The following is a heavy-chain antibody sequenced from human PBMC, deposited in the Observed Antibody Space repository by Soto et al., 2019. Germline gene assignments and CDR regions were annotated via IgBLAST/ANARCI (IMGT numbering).Heavy chain of an antibody. Sequence: GASVKVSCKASGYSFTDYHIHWVRQAPGQGLEWLGRINPKSGGTSTAQRFQGWVTMTTDTSISTASMELTRLTSDDTAIYYCARGDSTDCSNGVCSFFYNHDMDVWGQGTTVTVSS. CDR2: INPKSGGT. CDR1: GYSFTDYH. V-gene: IGHV1-2*04. J-gene: IGHJ6*02. D-gene: IGHD2-8*01. CDR3: ARGDSTDCSNGVCSFFYNHDMDV.